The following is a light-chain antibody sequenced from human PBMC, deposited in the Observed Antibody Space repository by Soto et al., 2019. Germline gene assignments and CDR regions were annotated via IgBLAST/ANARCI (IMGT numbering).Light chain of an antibody. CDR1: RSNIGGYNY. Sequence: QSVLTQPPSASGTPGQRVTISCSGGRSNIGGYNYVYWFQQYPGTAPKVLVFCTNLRPSGVPDRFSASKSGTSGSLTISGLRFEDEADYYCAAWDDSLRVVLFGGGTKLTVL. V-gene: IGLV1-47*02. J-gene: IGLJ2*01. CDR3: AAWDDSLRVVL. CDR2: CTN.